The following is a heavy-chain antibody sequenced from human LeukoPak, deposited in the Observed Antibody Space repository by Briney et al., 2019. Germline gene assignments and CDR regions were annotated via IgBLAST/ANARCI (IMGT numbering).Heavy chain of an antibody. CDR2: INPNSVGT. Sequence: GASVKVSCKASGYTFTGYYMHWVRQAPGQGLEWMGWINPNSVGTNYAQKFQGRVTMTRDTSISTAYMELSRLRSDDTAVYYCARGLGKKKLGYCSGGSCYSAYNWFDPWGQGTLVTVSS. CDR3: ARGLGKKKLGYCSGGSCYSAYNWFDP. CDR1: GYTFTGYY. J-gene: IGHJ5*02. V-gene: IGHV1-2*02. D-gene: IGHD2-15*01.